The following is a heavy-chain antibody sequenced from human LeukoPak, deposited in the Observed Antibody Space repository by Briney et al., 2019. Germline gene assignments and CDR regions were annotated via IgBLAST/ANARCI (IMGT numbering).Heavy chain of an antibody. CDR2: IYYSGST. D-gene: IGHD3-22*01. V-gene: IGHV4-61*05. J-gene: IGHJ3*02. CDR3: AGLGAMIVVVEGAFDI. CDR1: GGSISSNTYF. Sequence: WETLSLTCNVSGGSISSNTYFWSWIRQPPGKGLEWIGYIYYSGSTNYNPSLKSRVTISVDTSKNQFSLKLSSVTAADTAVYYCAGLGAMIVVVEGAFDIWGQGTMVTVSS.